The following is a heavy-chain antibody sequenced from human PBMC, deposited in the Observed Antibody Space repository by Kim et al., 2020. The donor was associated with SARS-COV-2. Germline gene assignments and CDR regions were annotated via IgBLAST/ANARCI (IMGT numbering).Heavy chain of an antibody. V-gene: IGHV3-7*01. CDR1: GFTFSSYW. Sequence: GGSLRLSCAASGFTFSSYWMSWVRQAPGKGLEWVANIKQDGSEKYYVDSVKGRFTISRDNAKNSLYLQMNSLRAEDTAVYYCARAYRYWYYVILTGYSNDAFDIWGQGTMVTVSS. CDR3: ARAYRYWYYVILTGYSNDAFDI. CDR2: IKQDGSEK. D-gene: IGHD3-9*01. J-gene: IGHJ3*02.